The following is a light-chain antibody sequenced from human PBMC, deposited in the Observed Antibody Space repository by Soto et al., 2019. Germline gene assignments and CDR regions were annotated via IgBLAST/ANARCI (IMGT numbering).Light chain of an antibody. Sequence: EIVMTQSPATLSVSPGERATLSCRASQSVRSNLAWYQQKPGQAPRLLIYGASTRATGIPARFSGSGSGAEFTLTISSLQSEDVATYYCQQYYSYPRTFGQGTKVDIK. J-gene: IGKJ1*01. CDR2: GAS. CDR3: QQYYSYPRT. CDR1: QSVRSN. V-gene: IGKV3-15*01.